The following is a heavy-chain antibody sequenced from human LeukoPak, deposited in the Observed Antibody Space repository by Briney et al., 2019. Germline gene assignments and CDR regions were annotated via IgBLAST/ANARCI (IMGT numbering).Heavy chain of an antibody. Sequence: GESLKISCKGSGYSFTSYWSGWVRQMPGKGLEWMGVIYPGDSDTRYSPSFQGQVTVSADKSINTAYLQWSSLKASDTAMYYCVTGTGRAFDIWGQRTMVTVSS. CDR1: GYSFTSYW. CDR3: VTGTGRAFDI. V-gene: IGHV5-51*01. J-gene: IGHJ3*02. CDR2: IYPGDSDT. D-gene: IGHD1-1*01.